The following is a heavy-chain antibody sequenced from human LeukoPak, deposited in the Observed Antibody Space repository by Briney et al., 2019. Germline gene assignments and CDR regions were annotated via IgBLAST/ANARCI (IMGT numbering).Heavy chain of an antibody. J-gene: IGHJ3*02. CDR3: ARDLSVSGQLLSTSAFDI. D-gene: IGHD3-10*01. CDR1: GGSISSGDYC. V-gene: IGHV4-30-4*01. CDR2: IYYSGST. Sequence: PSETLSLTCTVSGGSISSGDYCWSWIRQPPGKGLEWIGYIYYSGSTYYNPSLKSRVTISVDTSKNQFSLKLSSVTAADTAVYYCARDLSVSGQLLSTSAFDIWGQGTMVTVSS.